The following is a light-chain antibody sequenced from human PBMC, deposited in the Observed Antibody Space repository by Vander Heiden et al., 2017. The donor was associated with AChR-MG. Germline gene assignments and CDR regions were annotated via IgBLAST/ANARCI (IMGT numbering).Light chain of an antibody. CDR3: YQYRISPFT. CDR1: QNVNIHH. CDR2: GTS. V-gene: IGKV3-20*01. J-gene: IGKJ4*01. Sequence: EIVLTQSPGPLSLSPGERATLSCRASQNVNIHHVGWHKQKPGQAPRLLIYGTSFRFTGIPDRFSGSGSGTDFTLTIDRLEPEDFAVYYCYQYRISPFTFAGEAKVGI.